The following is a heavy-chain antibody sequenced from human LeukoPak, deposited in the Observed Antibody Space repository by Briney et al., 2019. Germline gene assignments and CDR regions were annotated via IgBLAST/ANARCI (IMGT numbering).Heavy chain of an antibody. D-gene: IGHD4-17*01. Sequence: ASVKVSCKASGYTLTSYGISWVRQAPGQGLEWMGWISAYNGNTNYAQKLQGRVTMTTDTSTSTAYMELRSLRSDDTAVYYCARMTTVIANYDAFDIWGQGTMVTVSS. CDR1: GYTLTSYG. CDR2: ISAYNGNT. J-gene: IGHJ3*02. CDR3: ARMTTVIANYDAFDI. V-gene: IGHV1-18*01.